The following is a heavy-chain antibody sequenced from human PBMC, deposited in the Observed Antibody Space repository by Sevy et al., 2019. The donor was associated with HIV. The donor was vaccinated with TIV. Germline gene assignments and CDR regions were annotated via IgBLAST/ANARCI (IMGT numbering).Heavy chain of an antibody. CDR2: INSDGSST. J-gene: IGHJ3*02. CDR1: GFTFSSYW. CDR3: ARGVGGTYEDAFDI. V-gene: IGHV3-74*01. Sequence: GGSLRLSRAASGFTFSSYWMHWVRQAPGKGLVWVSRINSDGSSTSYADSVKGRFTISRDNAKNTLYLQMNSLRAEDTAVYYCARGVGGTYEDAFDIWGQGTMVTVSS. D-gene: IGHD1-26*01.